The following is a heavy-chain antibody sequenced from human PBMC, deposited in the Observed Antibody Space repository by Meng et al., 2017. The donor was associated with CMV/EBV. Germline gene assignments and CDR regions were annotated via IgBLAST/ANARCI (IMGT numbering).Heavy chain of an antibody. J-gene: IGHJ4*02. Sequence: QITLKVARPTLVEPTPTHPLTCTFSGFSPSTSGGGVGWIRQPPGKALELLALIYWDDDKRYSPSLKSRLTITKDTSKNQVVLTMTNMDPVDTATYYCAHRGSYGYHGYWGQGTLVTVSS. CDR1: GFSPSTSGGG. CDR3: AHRGSYGYHGY. V-gene: IGHV2-5*02. CDR2: IYWDDDK. D-gene: IGHD5-18*01.